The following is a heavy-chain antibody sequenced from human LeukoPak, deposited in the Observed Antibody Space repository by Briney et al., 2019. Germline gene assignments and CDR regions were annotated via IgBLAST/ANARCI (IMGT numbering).Heavy chain of an antibody. J-gene: IGHJ3*02. D-gene: IGHD5-18*01. CDR1: GYSISSGYY. CDR2: IYHSGST. V-gene: IGHV4-38-2*02. CDR3: ARVNTAMVTAFDI. Sequence: SETLSLTCTVSGYSISSGYYWGWIRQPPGKGLERIGSIYHSGSTYYNPSLKSRVTISVDTSKNQFSLKLSSVTAADTAVYYCARVNTAMVTAFDIWGQGTMVTVSS.